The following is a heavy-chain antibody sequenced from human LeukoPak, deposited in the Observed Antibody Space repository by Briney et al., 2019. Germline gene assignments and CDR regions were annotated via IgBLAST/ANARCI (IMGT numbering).Heavy chain of an antibody. V-gene: IGHV4-4*07. Sequence: SETLSLTCNVSGASISSYYWSWIRQPAGKGLEWIGRVYFTGITNYNPSLKSRVTMSVDTSKKQFSLRLSSVTAADTAVYYCARPLYNSGWDAFDIWGQGTMVTVSS. CDR2: VYFTGIT. D-gene: IGHD6-19*01. CDR1: GASISSYY. CDR3: ARPLYNSGWDAFDI. J-gene: IGHJ3*02.